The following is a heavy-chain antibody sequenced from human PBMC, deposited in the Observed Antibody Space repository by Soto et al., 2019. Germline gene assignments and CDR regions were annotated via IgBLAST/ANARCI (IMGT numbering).Heavy chain of an antibody. CDR3: VARRYCSAVTCPDYFDY. D-gene: IGHD2-15*01. CDR1: GGTFSSYA. CDR2: IIPIFGTP. J-gene: IGHJ4*01. Sequence: QVQPVQSGAEVKKPGSSVKVSCKASGGTFSSYAISWVRQAPGQGLEWMGGIIPIFGTPNYAQRLQGRVTITADESTITAYMELSSLRSEDTAVYYCVARRYCSAVTCPDYFDYWGHGTLVIVSS. V-gene: IGHV1-69*01.